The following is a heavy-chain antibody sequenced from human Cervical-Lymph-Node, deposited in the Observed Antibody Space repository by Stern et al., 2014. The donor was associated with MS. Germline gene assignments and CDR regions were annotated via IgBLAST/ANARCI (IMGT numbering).Heavy chain of an antibody. CDR1: GFSLSTSGMC. V-gene: IGHV2-70*01. J-gene: IGHJ4*02. D-gene: IGHD6-13*01. CDR2: IDWDDDK. Sequence: QVTLKESGPALVKPTQTLTMTCTFSGFSLSTSGMCVSWIRQPPGKALEWLALIDWDDDKYYSTSLKTRLTISKDTSKNQVVLTMTNMDPVDTATYYCARGSSGYSTWDYWGQGTLVTVSS. CDR3: ARGSSGYSTWDY.